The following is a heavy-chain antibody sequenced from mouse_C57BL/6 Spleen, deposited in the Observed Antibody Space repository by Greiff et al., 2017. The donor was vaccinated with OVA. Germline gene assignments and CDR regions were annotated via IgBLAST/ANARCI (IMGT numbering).Heavy chain of an antibody. J-gene: IGHJ1*03. D-gene: IGHD1-1*01. V-gene: IGHV1-52*01. CDR3: ARLYDGSSCDV. CDR2: IDPSDSET. CDR1: GYTFTSYW. Sequence: QVHVKQPGAELVRPGSSVKLSCKASGYTFTSYWMHWVKQRPIQGLEWIGNIDPSDSETHYNQKFKDKATLTVDKSSSTAYMQLSSLTSEDSAVYYCARLYDGSSCDVWGTGTTVTVSS.